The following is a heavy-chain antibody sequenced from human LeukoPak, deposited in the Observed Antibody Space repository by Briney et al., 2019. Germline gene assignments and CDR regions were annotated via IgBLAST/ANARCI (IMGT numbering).Heavy chain of an antibody. CDR2: FDPEDGET. J-gene: IGHJ3*02. D-gene: IGHD6-19*01. CDR3: ATAKYRSGWYGALDI. V-gene: IGHV1-24*01. CDR1: GYTLTELS. Sequence: EASVKVSCKVSGYTLTELSMHWVRQAPGKGLEWMGGFDPEDGETIYAQKFQGRVTMTEDTSTDTAYMELSSLRSEDTAVYYCATAKYRSGWYGALDIWGQGTMVTVSS.